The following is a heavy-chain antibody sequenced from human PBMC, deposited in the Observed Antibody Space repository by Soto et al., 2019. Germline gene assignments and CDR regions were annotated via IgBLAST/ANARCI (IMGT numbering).Heavy chain of an antibody. D-gene: IGHD3-10*01. CDR2: FYYSGST. J-gene: IGHJ4*02. CDR1: VPSLSRGGYY. V-gene: IGHV4-39*07. Sequence: ETLFLTCTLSVPSLSRGGYYQGWVRQSPGKGLEWIGSFYYSGSTYYNPSLKSRVTISVDTSKNQFSLKLSSVTAADTAVYYCARRWGEGRVDYWRQGTLVTVSS. CDR3: ARRWGEGRVDY.